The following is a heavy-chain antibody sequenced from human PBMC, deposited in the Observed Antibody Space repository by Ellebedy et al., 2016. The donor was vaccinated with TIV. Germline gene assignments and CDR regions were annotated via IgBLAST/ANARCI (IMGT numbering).Heavy chain of an antibody. CDR3: ARHKDGSYYSLALQSSYYYGLDV. V-gene: IGHV5-10-1*01. CDR1: GYNFANYY. J-gene: IGHJ6*02. D-gene: IGHD1-26*01. Sequence: GESLKISCKGSGYNFANYYITWVRQVPGKGLEWMGRIDPTDSYTKYSPSFQGPVTISTDKSISTAYLQWSSRKASDTAIYYCARHKDGSYYSLALQSSYYYGLDVWGQGTTVTVSS. CDR2: IDPTDSYT.